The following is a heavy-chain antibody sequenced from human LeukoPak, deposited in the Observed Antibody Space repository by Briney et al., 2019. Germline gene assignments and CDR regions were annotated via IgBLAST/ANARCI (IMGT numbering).Heavy chain of an antibody. Sequence: SETLSLTCTVSGGSISSSSYYWGWIRQPPGKGLEWIGSIYYSGSTYYNPSLKSRVTISVDTSKNQFSLKLSSVTAADTAVYYCARANRGGYFDYWGQGTLVTVSS. CDR2: IYYSGST. D-gene: IGHD1-14*01. J-gene: IGHJ4*02. CDR1: GGSISSSSYY. V-gene: IGHV4-39*01. CDR3: ARANRGGYFDY.